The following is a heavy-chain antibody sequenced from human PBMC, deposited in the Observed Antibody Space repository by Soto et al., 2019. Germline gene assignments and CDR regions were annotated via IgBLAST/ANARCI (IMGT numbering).Heavy chain of an antibody. CDR1: GYTFTDYY. Sequence: GASVKVSCKASGYTFTDYYMDWVRQAPGQGLEWLGWINPNSGVTNYAQKFQGWVTMTRDTSISTAYMELNRLTFDDTAVYYCARDAVVAGTGQRYFDYWGQGTLVTVSS. CDR2: INPNSGVT. V-gene: IGHV1-2*04. CDR3: ARDAVVAGTGQRYFDY. D-gene: IGHD2-15*01. J-gene: IGHJ4*02.